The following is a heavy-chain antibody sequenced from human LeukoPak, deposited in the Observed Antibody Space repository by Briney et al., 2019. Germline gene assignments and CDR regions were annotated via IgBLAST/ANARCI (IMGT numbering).Heavy chain of an antibody. V-gene: IGHV3-66*01. J-gene: IGHJ4*02. CDR3: AMIAAAGTRSGY. CDR2: IYSGGST. CDR1: GFTVSSNY. D-gene: IGHD6-13*01. Sequence: GGSLRLSCAASGFTVSSNYMSWVRQAPGKGLEWVSVIYSGGSTYYADSVKGRFTISRDNSKNTLYLQMNSLRAEDTAVYYCAMIAAAGTRSGYWGQGTLVTVSS.